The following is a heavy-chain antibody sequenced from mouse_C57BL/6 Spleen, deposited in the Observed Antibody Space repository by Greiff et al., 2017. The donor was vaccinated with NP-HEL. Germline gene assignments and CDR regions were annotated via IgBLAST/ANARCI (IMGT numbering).Heavy chain of an antibody. Sequence: EVQLQQSVAELVRPGASVKLSCTASGFNIKNTYMHWVKQRPEQGLEWIGSIDPANGNTKYAPKFQGKATIIADTTSNTAYLQLSGLTSDDTTIYYSARASSDYIDYWGQGTTLTVSS. CDR3: ARASSDYIDY. V-gene: IGHV14-3*01. CDR1: GFNIKNTY. D-gene: IGHD3-2*02. CDR2: IDPANGNT. J-gene: IGHJ2*01.